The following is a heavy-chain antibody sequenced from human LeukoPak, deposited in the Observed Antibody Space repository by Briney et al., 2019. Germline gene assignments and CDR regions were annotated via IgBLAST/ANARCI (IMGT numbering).Heavy chain of an antibody. CDR3: ARESGTFSSGWFSRFIDY. J-gene: IGHJ4*02. V-gene: IGHV3-66*01. Sequence: PGGSLRLSCAASGFTFGSYAMHWVRQAPGKGLEWVSIIYSAGSTYYTDSVKGRFTISRDTSKNILYLQMNSLSAEDTAVYYCARESGTFSSGWFSRFIDYWGQGTLVTVSS. CDR2: IYSAGST. D-gene: IGHD6-19*01. CDR1: GFTFGSYA.